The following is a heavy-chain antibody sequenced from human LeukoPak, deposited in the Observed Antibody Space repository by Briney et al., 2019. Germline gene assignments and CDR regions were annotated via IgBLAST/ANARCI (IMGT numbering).Heavy chain of an antibody. CDR2: ITDTGDTT. CDR1: GFTFSSFG. CDR3: AKRVPYSSSSVYFDH. D-gene: IGHD6-6*01. Sequence: GGSLRLSCAASGFTFSSFGMNWVRQAPGKGLEWVSAITDTGDTTYYADSVKGRSTISRDNSKNTVYLQMSSLRADDTAVYYCAKRVPYSSSSVYFDHWGQGTLVSVSS. V-gene: IGHV3-23*01. J-gene: IGHJ4*02.